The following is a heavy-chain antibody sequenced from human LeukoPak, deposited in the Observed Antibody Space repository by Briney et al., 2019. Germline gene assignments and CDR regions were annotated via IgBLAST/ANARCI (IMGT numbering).Heavy chain of an antibody. J-gene: IGHJ4*02. CDR1: GDSISGYY. Sequence: SETLSLTCTVSGDSISGYYWSWIRQSPGKAPEWIGHIHYSGSTNYKSSLQSRITISVERSKNQFSLKWTSVTAADTAVYYCARGKEGSSWDSFDYWGQGTLVTVSS. CDR2: IHYSGST. D-gene: IGHD6-13*01. V-gene: IGHV4-59*01. CDR3: ARGKEGSSWDSFDY.